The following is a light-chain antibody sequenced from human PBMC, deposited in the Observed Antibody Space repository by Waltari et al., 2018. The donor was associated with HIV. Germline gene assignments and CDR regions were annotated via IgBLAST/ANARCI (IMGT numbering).Light chain of an antibody. Sequence: DLQMAQSPSSLSASIGDRVTITCRASQNITHYLNWYHQRPGKAPRLLIYGATRLQGGVPSRFRGIGSGTFFTLIITSLQPEDFGTYYTQQSFSAPTFGRGTRVDIK. CDR1: QNITHY. CDR2: GAT. CDR3: QQSFSAPT. J-gene: IGKJ5*01. V-gene: IGKV1-39*01.